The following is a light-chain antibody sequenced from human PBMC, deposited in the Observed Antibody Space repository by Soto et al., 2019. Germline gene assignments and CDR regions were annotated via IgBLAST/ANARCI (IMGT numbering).Light chain of an antibody. CDR2: GAS. CDR3: QQYGNSRWT. J-gene: IGKJ1*01. Sequence: EIVLTQSPGTLSLSPGERATLSCXASQSVSXRYLAWYQQKPGQAPRLFISGASTRATGIPDRFSGSGSGTDFTLTISRLEPEDFAVYYCQQYGNSRWTFGQGTKVEIK. CDR1: QSVSXRY. V-gene: IGKV3-20*01.